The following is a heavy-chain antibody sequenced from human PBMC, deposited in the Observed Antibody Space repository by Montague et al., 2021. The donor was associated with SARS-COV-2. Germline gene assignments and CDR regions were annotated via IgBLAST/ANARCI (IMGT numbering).Heavy chain of an antibody. CDR1: GFSLSTSGMC. CDR2: IDWDDDK. CDR3: AREYSSGVYFDY. D-gene: IGHD6-19*01. J-gene: IGHJ4*02. Sequence: PALVKPTQTPTLTCTFSGFSLSTSGMCVSWIRQRPGKALEWLARIDWDDDKCYSTSLKTRLTISKDTSKNQVVLTMTNMDPVDTATYYCAREYSSGVYFDYWGQGTLVTVSS. V-gene: IGHV2-70*11.